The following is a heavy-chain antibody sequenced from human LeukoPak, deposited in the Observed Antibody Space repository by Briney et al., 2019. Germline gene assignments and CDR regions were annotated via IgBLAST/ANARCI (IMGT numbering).Heavy chain of an antibody. V-gene: IGHV3-23*01. CDR3: AKDSAVAGTGFDY. CDR1: GFTFSSYA. J-gene: IGHJ4*02. Sequence: PGGSLRLSCAASGFTFSSYAMSWVRQAPGKGLEWVSAISGSGDTTYYADSVKGRFTISRDNSKNTLYLQMNSLRAEDTAVYYCAKDSAVAGTGFDYWGQGTLVTVSS. CDR2: ISGSGDTT. D-gene: IGHD6-19*01.